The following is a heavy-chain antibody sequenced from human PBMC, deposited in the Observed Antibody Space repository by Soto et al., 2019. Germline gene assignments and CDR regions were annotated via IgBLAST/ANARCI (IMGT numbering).Heavy chain of an antibody. Sequence: GESLKISCKTSGYSFISYWVAWVRQLPGKGLEWMGTFYPGDSTSTYSPSFQGQVTISVDTSITTAYLQLNSLKASDTAMYYCARIIGYCRNNDCSWTFDVWGQGTMVTVS. J-gene: IGHJ3*01. CDR1: GYSFISYW. D-gene: IGHD2-15*01. V-gene: IGHV5-51*01. CDR2: FYPGDSTS. CDR3: ARIIGYCRNNDCSWTFDV.